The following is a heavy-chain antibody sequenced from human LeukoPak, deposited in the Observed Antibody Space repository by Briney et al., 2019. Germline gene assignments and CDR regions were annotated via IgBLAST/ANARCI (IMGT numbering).Heavy chain of an antibody. CDR2: IIPILGIA. CDR3: ARVIAVAGREDYYGMDV. Sequence: EASVKVSCKASGYTFTSYGISWVRQAPGQGLEWMGRIIPILGIANYAQKFQGRVTITADKSTSTAYMELSSLRSEDTAVYYCARVIAVAGREDYYGMDVWGQGTTVTVSS. CDR1: GYTFTSYG. J-gene: IGHJ6*02. V-gene: IGHV1-69*04. D-gene: IGHD6-19*01.